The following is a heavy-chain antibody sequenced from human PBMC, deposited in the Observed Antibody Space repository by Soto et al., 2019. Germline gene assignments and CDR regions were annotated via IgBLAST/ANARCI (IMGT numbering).Heavy chain of an antibody. D-gene: IGHD3-3*01. CDR3: ARGSYYDFWRGFWPFDY. V-gene: IGHV1-69*13. Sequence: SVKVSCKASGGTFSSYAISWVRQAPGQGLEWMGGIIPIFGTANYAQKFQGRVTITADESTSTAYMELSSLRSEDTAVYYCARGSYYDFWRGFWPFDYWGQGTLVTVSS. CDR1: GGTFSSYA. CDR2: IIPIFGTA. J-gene: IGHJ4*02.